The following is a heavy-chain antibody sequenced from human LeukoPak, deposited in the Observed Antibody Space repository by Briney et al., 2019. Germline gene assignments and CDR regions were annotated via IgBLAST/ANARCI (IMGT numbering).Heavy chain of an antibody. CDR2: IYYSGST. D-gene: IGHD6-13*01. J-gene: IGHJ4*02. CDR1: GGSISSYY. Sequence: SETLSLTCTVSGGSISSYYWSWIRQPPGKGLEWIGYIYYSGSTNYNPSLKSRVTISVDTSKNQFSLKLSSVTAADTAVYYCARSPTPRYSSSWFYYWGQGTLVTASS. V-gene: IGHV4-59*01. CDR3: ARSPTPRYSSSWFYY.